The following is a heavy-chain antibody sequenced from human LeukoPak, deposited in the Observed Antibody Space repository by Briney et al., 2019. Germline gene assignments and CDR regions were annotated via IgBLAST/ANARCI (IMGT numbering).Heavy chain of an antibody. CDR1: GFTFSSYG. Sequence: PGRSLRLSCAASGFTFSSYGMHWVRQAPGKGLEWVAVIWYDGSNKYYADSVKGRFTISRDNFKNTLSLQMNSLRAEDTAVYYCARVGCSGGSCYPYYYYMDVWGQGTTVTVSS. CDR3: ARVGCSGGSCYPYYYYMDV. V-gene: IGHV3-33*01. D-gene: IGHD2-15*01. CDR2: IWYDGSNK. J-gene: IGHJ6*02.